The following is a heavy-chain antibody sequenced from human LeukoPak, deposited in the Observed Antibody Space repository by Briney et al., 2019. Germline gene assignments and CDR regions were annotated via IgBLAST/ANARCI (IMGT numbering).Heavy chain of an antibody. CDR3: ARDMYYGSGTPMQYGMDV. Sequence: PGGSLRLSCSASGFTFSDYYMSWIRQAPGKGLEWISYIGGSGSTKYYADSVKGRFTISRDNAKNSLYLQMNSLRAEDTAVYYCARDMYYGSGTPMQYGMDVWGQGTTVTVSS. V-gene: IGHV3-11*01. CDR2: IGGSGSTK. J-gene: IGHJ6*02. CDR1: GFTFSDYY. D-gene: IGHD3-10*01.